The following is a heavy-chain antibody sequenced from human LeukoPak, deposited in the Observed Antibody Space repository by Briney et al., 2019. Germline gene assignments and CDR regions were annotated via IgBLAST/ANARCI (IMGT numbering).Heavy chain of an antibody. Sequence: SETLSLTCTVSGNSISSYYWSWIRQPPGQVLEWIGHIYNSGSTKYNPSLKSRVTISVDTSKNQFSLKLTSVTAADTAVYYCARMMDIAWGMDVWGQGTTVTVSS. D-gene: IGHD2-21*01. CDR2: IYNSGST. V-gene: IGHV4-59*01. CDR3: ARMMDIAWGMDV. J-gene: IGHJ6*02. CDR1: GNSISSYY.